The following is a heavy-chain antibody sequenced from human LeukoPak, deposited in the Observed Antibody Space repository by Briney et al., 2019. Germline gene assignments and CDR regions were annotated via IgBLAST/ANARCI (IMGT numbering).Heavy chain of an antibody. J-gene: IGHJ5*02. Sequence: SETLSLTCAVYGGSSSGYYWSWIRQPPGKGLEWIGEINHSGSTNYNPSLKSRVTISVDTSKNQFSLKLSSVTAADTAVYYCARSHGDYVAWFDPWGQGTLVTVS. V-gene: IGHV4-34*01. CDR1: GGSSSGYY. CDR2: INHSGST. CDR3: ARSHGDYVAWFDP. D-gene: IGHD4-17*01.